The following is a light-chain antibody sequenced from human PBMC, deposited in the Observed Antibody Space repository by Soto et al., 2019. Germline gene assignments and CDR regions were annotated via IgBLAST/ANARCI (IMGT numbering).Light chain of an antibody. J-gene: IGLJ1*01. CDR1: SGDVGGYNY. V-gene: IGLV2-14*01. CDR2: EVS. Sequence: QSVLTQPASVSGSPGQSITISCTGTSGDVGGYNYVSWYQQHPGKAPKLMIYEVSNRPSGVSNRFSGSKSGNTASLTISGLQAEDEADYYCSSYTSSIPYVFXTGTKVTVL. CDR3: SSYTSSIPYV.